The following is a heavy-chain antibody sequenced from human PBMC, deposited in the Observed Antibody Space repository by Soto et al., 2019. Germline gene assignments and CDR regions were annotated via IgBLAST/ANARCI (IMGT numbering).Heavy chain of an antibody. D-gene: IGHD5-12*01. CDR3: ARDAYSGYDKGYFDY. CDR1: GGSISTYY. V-gene: IGHV4-59*01. CDR2: IYYSGST. Sequence: SETLSLTCTVSGGSISTYYWSWIRQPPGKGLEWIGYIYYSGSTNYNPSLKSRVTISVDTSKNQFSLKLSSVTAADTALYYCARDAYSGYDKGYFDYWGQGTLVTVSS. J-gene: IGHJ4*02.